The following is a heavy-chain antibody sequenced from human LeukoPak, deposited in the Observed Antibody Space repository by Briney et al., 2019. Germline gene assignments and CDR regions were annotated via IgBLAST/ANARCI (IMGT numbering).Heavy chain of an antibody. V-gene: IGHV1-69*04. CDR3: ASHSEYSSSSGEY. CDR1: GGTFSSYA. D-gene: IGHD6-6*01. J-gene: IGHJ4*02. Sequence: SVKVSCKASGGTFSSYAISWVRQAPGQGLEWMGRIIPILGIANYAQKFQGRVTITADKSTSTAYMELSSLRSEDTAVYYCASHSEYSSSSGEYWGQGTLVTVSS. CDR2: IIPILGIA.